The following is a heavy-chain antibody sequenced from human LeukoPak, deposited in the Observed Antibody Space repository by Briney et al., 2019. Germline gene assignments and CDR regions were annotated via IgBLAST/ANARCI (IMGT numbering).Heavy chain of an antibody. J-gene: IGHJ5*02. CDR3: ARVGSILTGYYRNWFDP. CDR2: IIPIFGTA. D-gene: IGHD3-9*01. V-gene: IGHV1-69*13. Sequence: ASVKVSCKASGGTFSSYAISWVRQAPGQGLEWMGGIIPIFGTANYAQKFQGRVTITADESTSTAYMELSSLRSEDTAAYYCARVGSILTGYYRNWFDPWGQGTLVTVSS. CDR1: GGTFSSYA.